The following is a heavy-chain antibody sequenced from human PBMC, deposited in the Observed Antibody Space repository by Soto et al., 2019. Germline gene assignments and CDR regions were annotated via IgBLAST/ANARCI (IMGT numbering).Heavy chain of an antibody. J-gene: IGHJ4*02. Sequence: SETLSLTCTVSGGSISSGGYYWSWIRQHPGKGLEWIGYIYYSGSTYYNPSLKSRVTISVDTSKNQFSLKLSSVTAADTAVYYCARDSGLEMATISYFDYWGQGTLVTVSS. D-gene: IGHD5-12*01. CDR2: IYYSGST. CDR3: ARDSGLEMATISYFDY. V-gene: IGHV4-31*03. CDR1: GGSISSGGYY.